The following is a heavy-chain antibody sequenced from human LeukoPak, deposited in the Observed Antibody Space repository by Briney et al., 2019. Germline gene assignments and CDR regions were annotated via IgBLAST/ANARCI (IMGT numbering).Heavy chain of an antibody. CDR2: ISSSSSYI. CDR1: GFTFSSYS. CDR3: ARGTSSGWSYFDY. V-gene: IGHV3-21*01. J-gene: IGHJ4*02. D-gene: IGHD6-19*01. Sequence: GGSLRLSCAASGFTFSSYSMNWVRQAPGKGLEWVSSISSSSSYIYCADSVKGRFTISRDNAQNSLYLQMNSLRAEDTAVFYCARGTSSGWSYFDYWGQGTLVTVSS.